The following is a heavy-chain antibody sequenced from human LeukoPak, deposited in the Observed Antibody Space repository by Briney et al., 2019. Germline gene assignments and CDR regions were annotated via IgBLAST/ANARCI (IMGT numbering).Heavy chain of an antibody. V-gene: IGHV3-23*01. CDR1: GFTFSSYS. CDR2: ISGSGGST. D-gene: IGHD2-15*01. CDR3: AKPRGGSGGS. Sequence: PGGSLRLSCAASGFTFSSYSMNWVRQASGKGLEWVSAISGSGGSTYYADSVKGRFTISRDNSKNTLYLQMNSLRAEDTAVYYCAKPRGGSGGSWGQGTLVTVSS. J-gene: IGHJ4*02.